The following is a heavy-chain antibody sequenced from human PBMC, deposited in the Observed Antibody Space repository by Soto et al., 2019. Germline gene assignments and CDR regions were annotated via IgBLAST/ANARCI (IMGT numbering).Heavy chain of an antibody. D-gene: IGHD6-13*01. J-gene: IGHJ5*02. V-gene: IGHV4-38-2*02. Sequence: SETLSLTCVVSGYSISSGYSWGWIRQPPAKGLEWIGTIYHSGSTYYNPSLRSRVTMSVDTSKNQFSLRLSSVTAADTAVYYCARDYSSSWLNPGNWFDPWGQGTLVTSPQ. CDR3: ARDYSSSWLNPGNWFDP. CDR1: GYSISSGYS. CDR2: IYHSGST.